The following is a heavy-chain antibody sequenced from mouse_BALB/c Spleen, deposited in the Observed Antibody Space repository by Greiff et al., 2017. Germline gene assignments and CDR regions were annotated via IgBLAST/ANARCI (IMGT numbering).Heavy chain of an antibody. D-gene: IGHD2-3*01. CDR1: GYSITSDYA. V-gene: IGHV3-2*02. J-gene: IGHJ2*01. CDR2: ISYSGST. CDR3: ARRGWLLSFDY. Sequence: VQLKESGPGLVKPSQSLSLTCTVTGYSITSDYAWNWIRQFPGNKLEWMGYISYSGSTSYNPSLKSRISITRDTSKNQFFLQLNSVTTEDTATYYCARRGWLLSFDYWGQGTTLTVSS.